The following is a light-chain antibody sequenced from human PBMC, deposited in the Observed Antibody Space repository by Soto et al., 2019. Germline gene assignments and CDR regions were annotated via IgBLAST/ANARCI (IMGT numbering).Light chain of an antibody. CDR2: GAS. CDR1: QSVSSSY. V-gene: IGKV3-20*01. J-gene: IGKJ1*01. Sequence: EIVLTQSPGTLSLSPGERATLSCRASQSVSSSYLAWYQQKPGQAPRLLIDGASSRATGIPDRFSGSGSGTDFTLTISRLGPEYFAVYYCQQYGSSTWTFGQGTKVEIK. CDR3: QQYGSSTWT.